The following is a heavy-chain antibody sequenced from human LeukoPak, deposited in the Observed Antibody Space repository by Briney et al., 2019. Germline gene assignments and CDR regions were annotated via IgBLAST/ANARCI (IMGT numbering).Heavy chain of an antibody. D-gene: IGHD3-10*01. Sequence: GASVEVSCKASGYTFTSYGISWVRQAPGQGLEWMGWISAYNGNTNYAQNLQGRVTMTTDTSTSTAYMELRSLRSDDTAVYYCARDLRTMVRGVNDYWGQGTLVTVSS. V-gene: IGHV1-18*01. CDR3: ARDLRTMVRGVNDY. J-gene: IGHJ4*02. CDR2: ISAYNGNT. CDR1: GYTFTSYG.